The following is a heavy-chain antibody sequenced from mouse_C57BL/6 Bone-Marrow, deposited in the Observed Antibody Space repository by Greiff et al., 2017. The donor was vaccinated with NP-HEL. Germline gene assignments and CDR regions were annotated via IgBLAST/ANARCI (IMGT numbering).Heavy chain of an antibody. J-gene: IGHJ1*03. V-gene: IGHV1-63*01. CDR1: GYTFTNYW. Sequence: QVQLKESGAELVRPGTSVKMSCKASGYTFTNYWIGWAKQRPGHGLEWIGDIYPGGGYTNYNEKFKGKATLTADKSSSTAYMQFSSLTSEDSAIYYCARLFLRWYFDVWGTGTTVTVSS. D-gene: IGHD1-1*01. CDR3: ARLFLRWYFDV. CDR2: IYPGGGYT.